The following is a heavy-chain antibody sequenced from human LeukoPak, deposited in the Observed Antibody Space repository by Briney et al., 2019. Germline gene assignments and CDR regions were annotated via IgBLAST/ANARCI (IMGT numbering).Heavy chain of an antibody. CDR1: GFTFSRYS. V-gene: IGHV3-30*04. Sequence: PGGSPRLSCAASGFTFSRYSMHWVRQAPGKGLEWVALISYDGSNRYYADSVKGRFTISRDNSKNTLYLQMNSLRAEDTAVYYCARDGAIMIVVVNYYFDFWGQGSLVTVSS. CDR2: ISYDGSNR. J-gene: IGHJ4*02. CDR3: ARDGAIMIVVVNYYFDF. D-gene: IGHD3-22*01.